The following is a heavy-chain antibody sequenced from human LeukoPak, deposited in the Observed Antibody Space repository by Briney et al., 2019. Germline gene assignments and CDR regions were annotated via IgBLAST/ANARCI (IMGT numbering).Heavy chain of an antibody. CDR2: IYYSGST. J-gene: IGHJ6*03. Sequence: SETLSLTCTVSGGSIRGYYWSWVRQPPGKGLEWIAYIYYSGSTNYNPSLKSRVTISLDTSKNQFSLKLSSVAAADTAVYYCAVGATHYYMDVWGKGTTVTVSS. V-gene: IGHV4-59*08. CDR1: GGSIRGYY. CDR3: AVGATHYYMDV. D-gene: IGHD3-16*01.